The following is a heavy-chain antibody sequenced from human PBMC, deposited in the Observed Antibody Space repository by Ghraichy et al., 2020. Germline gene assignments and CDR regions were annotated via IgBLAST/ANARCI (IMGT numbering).Heavy chain of an antibody. D-gene: IGHD2-15*01. Sequence: SETLSLTCTVSGGSISSYYWSWIRQPPGKGLEWIGYIYYSGSTNYNPSLKSRVTISVDTSKNQFSLKLSSVTAADTAVYYCARAGGQVEYYYYYGMDVWGQGTTVTVSS. V-gene: IGHV4-59*01. CDR3: ARAGGQVEYYYYYGMDV. CDR2: IYYSGST. J-gene: IGHJ6*02. CDR1: GGSISSYY.